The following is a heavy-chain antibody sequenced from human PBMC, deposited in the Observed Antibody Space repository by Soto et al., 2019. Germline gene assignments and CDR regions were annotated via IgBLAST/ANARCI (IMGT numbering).Heavy chain of an antibody. CDR1: GYSFATSG. CDR2: ISAYNGNT. V-gene: IGHV1-18*01. CDR3: ARAGQYYDSSGYAD. D-gene: IGHD3-22*01. J-gene: IGHJ4*02. Sequence: QVKLVQSGTEVKKPGASMKVSCKASGYSFATSGISWVRQAPGQGHEWMGWISAYNGNTNYDQKLQDRIIMTTDTPTSTAYLELRSLRSDDTAVYYCARAGQYYDSSGYADWGLVTLVTVSS.